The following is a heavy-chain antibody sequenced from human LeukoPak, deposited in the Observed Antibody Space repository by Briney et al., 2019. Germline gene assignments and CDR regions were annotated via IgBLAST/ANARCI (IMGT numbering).Heavy chain of an antibody. CDR2: INTNTGNP. D-gene: IGHD6-13*01. Sequence: ASVKVSCKASGHTFTSYAMNWVRQAPGRGLEWMGWINTNTGNPTYAQGFTGRFVFSLDTSVSTAYLQISSLKAEDTAVYYCARDFAPGIAAAGTDYWGQGTLVTVSS. V-gene: IGHV7-4-1*02. J-gene: IGHJ4*02. CDR1: GHTFTSYA. CDR3: ARDFAPGIAAAGTDY.